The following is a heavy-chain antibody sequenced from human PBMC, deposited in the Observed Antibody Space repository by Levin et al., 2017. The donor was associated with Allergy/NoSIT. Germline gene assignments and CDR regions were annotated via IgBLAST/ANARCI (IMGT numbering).Heavy chain of an antibody. D-gene: IGHD6-19*01. J-gene: IGHJ4*02. CDR2: ISSSSSTI. CDR3: ARGFDLPIAVAGIDY. Sequence: GESLKISCAASGFTFSSYSMNWVRQAPGKGLEWVSYISSSSSTIYYADSVKGRFTISRDNAKNSLYLQMNSLRAEDTAVYYCARGFDLPIAVAGIDYWGQGTLVTVSS. V-gene: IGHV3-48*04. CDR1: GFTFSSYS.